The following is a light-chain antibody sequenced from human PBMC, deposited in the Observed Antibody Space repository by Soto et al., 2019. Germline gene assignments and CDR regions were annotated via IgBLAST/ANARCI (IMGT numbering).Light chain of an antibody. J-gene: IGKJ2*01. V-gene: IGKV3-20*01. CDR3: QKYGSSPYT. Sequence: EIVLTQSPDTLSLSPGERATLSCRASQTVSSSYLAWYQQKPGQAPRILIYGASFRATGIPDRFSGSGSGTDFTLSISSLEPEDFAVYFCQKYGSSPYTFGQGTKLEI. CDR1: QTVSSSY. CDR2: GAS.